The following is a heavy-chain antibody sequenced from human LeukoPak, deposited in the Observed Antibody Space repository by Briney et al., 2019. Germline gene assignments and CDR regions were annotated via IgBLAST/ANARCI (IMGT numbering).Heavy chain of an antibody. CDR3: ASYFVGNGGRGY. D-gene: IGHD3-10*02. J-gene: IGHJ4*02. Sequence: PSETLSLTCTVPGDSINSGNSHWTWIRQPPGKGLEWLGSVYDSWNNYYNPSLESRITMSVDTSKNQYSLELSSVIAADTAVYYCASYFVGNGGRGYWGQGALVTVSS. CDR1: GDSINSGNSH. V-gene: IGHV4-30-4*01. CDR2: VYDSWNN.